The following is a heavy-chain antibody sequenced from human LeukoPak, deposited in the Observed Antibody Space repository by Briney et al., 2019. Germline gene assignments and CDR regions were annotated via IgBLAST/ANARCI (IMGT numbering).Heavy chain of an antibody. CDR1: GFTFSSYG. V-gene: IGHV3-30*02. CDR2: IRYDGSNK. Sequence: GGSLRLSCAASGFTFSSYGMHWVSQAPGKGLEWVAFIRYDGSNKYYADSVKGRFTISRDNSKNTLYLQMNSLRAEDTAVYYCAKGSQATIFGVVPHCMDVWGKGTTVTVSS. J-gene: IGHJ6*03. CDR3: AKGSQATIFGVVPHCMDV. D-gene: IGHD3-3*01.